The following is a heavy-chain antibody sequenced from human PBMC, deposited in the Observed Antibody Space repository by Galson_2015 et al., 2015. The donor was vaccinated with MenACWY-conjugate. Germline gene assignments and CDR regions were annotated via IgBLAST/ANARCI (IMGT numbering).Heavy chain of an antibody. CDR3: ARHPPGGRGMDV. CDR2: IDPVDSNT. CDR1: GYSFTNYW. J-gene: IGHJ6*02. Sequence: QSGAEVKKPGESPKISCTGTGYSFTNYWIAWVRQMPGKGLEWMGLIDPVDSNTRYSPSFQGQVTISADKSISTAYLQWTSLRASDTAMYYCARHPPGGRGMDVWGQGTTVTVSS. D-gene: IGHD1-26*01. V-gene: IGHV5-51*01.